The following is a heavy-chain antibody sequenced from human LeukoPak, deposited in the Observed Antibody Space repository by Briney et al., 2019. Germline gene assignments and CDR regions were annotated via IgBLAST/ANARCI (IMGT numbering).Heavy chain of an antibody. J-gene: IGHJ4*02. CDR2: IGGDGIA. CDR1: GFTFTDHP. D-gene: IGHD3-16*01. V-gene: IGHV3-69-1*01. CDR3: AKDRANWAIDD. Sequence: GGSLRLSCVVAGFTFTDHPMNWVRQAPGKGLEWISYIGGDGIAFYADSVKGRFTASKDDARKSMYPQMNSLRVEDTAVYYCAKDRANWAIDDWGQGTQVTVSS.